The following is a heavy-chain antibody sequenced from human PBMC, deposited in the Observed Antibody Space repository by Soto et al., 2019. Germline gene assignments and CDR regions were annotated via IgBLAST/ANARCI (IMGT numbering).Heavy chain of an antibody. V-gene: IGHV4-4*07. CDR1: GGSISSYY. CDR3: ATSRRNYFDY. Sequence: SETLSLTCTVSGGSISSYYWSWIRQPAGKGLEWIGRIYTSGSTYYNPSLKSRVTIFVDTSKNQFSLKLSSVTAADTAVYYCATSRRNYFDYWGQGTLVTVSS. J-gene: IGHJ4*02. CDR2: IYTSGST.